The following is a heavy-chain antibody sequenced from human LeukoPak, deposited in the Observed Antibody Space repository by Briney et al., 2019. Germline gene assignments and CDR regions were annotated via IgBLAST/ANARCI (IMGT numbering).Heavy chain of an antibody. CDR3: ARRQMDGRGRGAYYFDY. J-gene: IGHJ4*02. CDR2: IYPGDSDT. Sequence: GESLKISCRGSGYSFTSYWIGWVRQMPGKGLEWMGIIYPGDSDTRYSPSFQGQVTISADKSISTAYLQWSSLKASDTAMYYCARRQMDGRGRGAYYFDYWGQGTLVTVSS. CDR1: GYSFTSYW. D-gene: IGHD3-10*01. V-gene: IGHV5-51*01.